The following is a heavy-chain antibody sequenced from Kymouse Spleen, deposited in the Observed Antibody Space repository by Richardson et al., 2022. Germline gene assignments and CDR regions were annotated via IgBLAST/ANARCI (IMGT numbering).Heavy chain of an antibody. CDR2: ISWNSGSI. J-gene: IGHJ4*02. CDR3: AKATYGSGSPFDY. Sequence: EVQLVESGGGLVQPGRSLRLSCAASGFTFDDYAMHWVRQAPGKGLEWVSGISWNSGSIGYADSVKGRFTISRDNAKNSLYLQMNSLRAEDTALYYCAKATYGSGSPFDYWGQGTLVTVSS. V-gene: IGHV3-9*01. D-gene: IGHD3-10*01. CDR1: GFTFDDYA.